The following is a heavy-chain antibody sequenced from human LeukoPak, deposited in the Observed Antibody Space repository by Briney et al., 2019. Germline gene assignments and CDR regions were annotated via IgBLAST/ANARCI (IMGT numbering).Heavy chain of an antibody. Sequence: GGSLRLSCAASGFTFSSYEMNWVRQAPGKGLDWVSYISSSGSTIYYADSVKGRFTISRDNSKNTLYLQMNSLRAEDTAVYYCAKSGYNRFDYWGQGTLVTVSS. J-gene: IGHJ4*02. V-gene: IGHV3-48*03. CDR1: GFTFSSYE. CDR2: ISSSGSTI. D-gene: IGHD5-24*01. CDR3: AKSGYNRFDY.